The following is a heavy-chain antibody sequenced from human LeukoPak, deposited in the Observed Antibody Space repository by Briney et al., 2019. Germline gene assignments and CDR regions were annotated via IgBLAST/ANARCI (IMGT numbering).Heavy chain of an antibody. D-gene: IGHD3-10*01. CDR2: ISSSSSSI. CDR1: GFTFSSYS. J-gene: IGHJ4*02. V-gene: IGHV3-21*01. Sequence: PGGSLRLSCAASGFTFSSYSMSWVRQAPGKGLEWVSSISSSSSSIYYADAAKGRFTISRDNAKNSLYLQLNSLRAEATAEYYCARMGWYGLSPVEYWGEGALVSVS. CDR3: ARMGWYGLSPVEY.